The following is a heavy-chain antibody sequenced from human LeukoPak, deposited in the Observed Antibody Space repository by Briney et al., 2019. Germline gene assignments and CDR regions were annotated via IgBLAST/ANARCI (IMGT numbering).Heavy chain of an antibody. Sequence: SETLSLTCTVSGGSISSSSYYWGWIRQPPGKGLEWIGSTHYSGNTYYNPSLKSRVTISVDTSKNQFSLKLSSVTAADTAVYYRARTYYDSSDIYAFDIWGQGTMVTVSS. V-gene: IGHV4-39*01. D-gene: IGHD3-22*01. J-gene: IGHJ3*02. CDR2: THYSGNT. CDR3: ARTYYDSSDIYAFDI. CDR1: GGSISSSSYY.